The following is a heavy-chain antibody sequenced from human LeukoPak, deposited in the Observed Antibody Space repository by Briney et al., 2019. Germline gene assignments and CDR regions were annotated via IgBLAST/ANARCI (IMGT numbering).Heavy chain of an antibody. CDR2: INSDGSST. CDR3: ARGTDSGYSYGYYYYYYMDV. D-gene: IGHD5-18*01. Sequence: GGSLRLSCAASGFTFSSYWMHWVRQAPGKGLVWVSRINSDGSSTYYADSVKGRFTISRDNSKNTLYLQMNSLRAEDTAVYYCARGTDSGYSYGYYYYYYMDVWGKGTTVTVSS. J-gene: IGHJ6*03. V-gene: IGHV3-74*01. CDR1: GFTFSSYW.